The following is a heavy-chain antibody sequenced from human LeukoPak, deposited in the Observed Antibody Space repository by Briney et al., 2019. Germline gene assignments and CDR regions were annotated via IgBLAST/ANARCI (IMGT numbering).Heavy chain of an antibody. V-gene: IGHV3-48*01. Sequence: GGSLRLSCAASGFTFNTYSMNWVRQAPGKGLEWVSYIRSDSSTVYYADSVKGRFTISRDNAKNSLYLQMNSLRAEDTAVYYCARDRYFSFDYWGQGALVTVSS. CDR2: IRSDSSTV. J-gene: IGHJ4*02. CDR1: GFTFNTYS. D-gene: IGHD1-14*01. CDR3: ARDRYFSFDY.